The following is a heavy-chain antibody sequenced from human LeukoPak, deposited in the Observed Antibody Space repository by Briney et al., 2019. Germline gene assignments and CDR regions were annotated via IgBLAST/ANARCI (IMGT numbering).Heavy chain of an antibody. CDR2: IASDGSST. D-gene: IGHD4-23*01. V-gene: IGHV3-74*01. CDR1: GFTFSSYW. J-gene: IGHJ4*02. CDR3: ARGRPHGNDY. Sequence: GGSLRLSCAASGFTFSSYWMNWVRQAPGRGLVWVSRIASDGSSTTYADSVKGRFSISRGNAKNTLYLQMNSLRVGDTAVYYCARGRPHGNDYWGQGTLVTVSS.